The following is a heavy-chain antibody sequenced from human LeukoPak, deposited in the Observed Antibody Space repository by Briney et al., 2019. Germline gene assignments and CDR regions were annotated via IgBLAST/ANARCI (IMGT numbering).Heavy chain of an antibody. CDR2: ISGSGSNK. Sequence: GSLRLSCAVSGFTFSDYFMTWIRQAPGKGLEWVSYISGSGSNKYYADSVRGRFTISRDNAKNSLYLQMNSLRVEDTGVYYCATSHSSVAGIVGDWGQGTLVAVSS. CDR3: ATSHSSVAGIVGD. V-gene: IGHV3-11*04. D-gene: IGHD6-19*01. CDR1: GFTFSDYF. J-gene: IGHJ4*02.